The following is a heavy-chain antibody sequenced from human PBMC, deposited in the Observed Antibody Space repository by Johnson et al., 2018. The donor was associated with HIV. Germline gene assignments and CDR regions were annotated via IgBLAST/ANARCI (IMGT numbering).Heavy chain of an antibody. CDR2: IASKIYGGTI. J-gene: IGHJ3*02. Sequence: VQLVESGGGLEQPGRSLRLSCTASGFNFGDHSMAWVRQAPGKGLEWVGFIASKIYGGTIEYAASVKGRFTISRDDSRSIAYLQMNSLRTEDTGVYYCTRDTWGATSYDAFDIWGQGTMVTVSS. CDR1: GFNFGDHS. CDR3: TRDTWGATSYDAFDI. D-gene: IGHD1-26*01. V-gene: IGHV3-49*04.